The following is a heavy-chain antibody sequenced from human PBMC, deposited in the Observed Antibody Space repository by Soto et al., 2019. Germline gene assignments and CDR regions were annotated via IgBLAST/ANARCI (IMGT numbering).Heavy chain of an antibody. CDR3: ARDPSYDFWSGYVPTGMDV. CDR2: IYTSGST. Sequence: SETLSLTCTVSGGSISSYYWSWIRQPAGKGLGWIGRIYTSGSTNYNPSLKSRVTMSVDTSKNQFSLKLSSVTAADTAVYYCARDPSYDFWSGYVPTGMDVWGQGTTVTVSS. V-gene: IGHV4-4*07. J-gene: IGHJ6*02. CDR1: GGSISSYY. D-gene: IGHD3-3*01.